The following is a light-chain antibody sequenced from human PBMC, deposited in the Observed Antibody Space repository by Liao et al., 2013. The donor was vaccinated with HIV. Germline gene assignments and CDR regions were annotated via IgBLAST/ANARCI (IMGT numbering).Light chain of an antibody. J-gene: IGLJ3*02. V-gene: IGLV3-1*01. CDR3: QAWDSSTASWV. CDR2: QDS. Sequence: SYEVTQPPSVSVSPGQTAIITCSGDKLGDKYACWYQQKPGQSPVLVIYQDSERPSGIPERFSGSNSGNTATLTISGTQAMDEADYYCQAWDSSTASWVFGGGTQLTVL. CDR1: KLGDKY.